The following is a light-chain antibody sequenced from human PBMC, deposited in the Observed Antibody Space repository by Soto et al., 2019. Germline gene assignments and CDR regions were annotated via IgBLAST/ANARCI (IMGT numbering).Light chain of an antibody. CDR2: GAF. V-gene: IGKV3-15*01. Sequence: EIVMTQSPVTLSVSPGERVTLSCRASQSVSSNLAWYQQKPGQAHSLLIYGAFTRATGIPARFSGTGSGTEFTLTISSLQSEYFALFYCQQYNDWPLTFGQGTKVDI. J-gene: IGKJ1*01. CDR1: QSVSSN. CDR3: QQYNDWPLT.